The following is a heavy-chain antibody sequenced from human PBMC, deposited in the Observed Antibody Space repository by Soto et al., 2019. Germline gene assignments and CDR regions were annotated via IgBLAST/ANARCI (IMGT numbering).Heavy chain of an antibody. J-gene: IGHJ4*02. CDR2: IYFSGSGTS. D-gene: IGHD3-22*01. Sequence: SETLSLTCSVSGDFISTTTYYWGWVRQAPGKGLEWVGSIYFSGSGTSHYNPSLKSRVTISVDTSKNQFSLKLTSVTAADTAVYYCARPRYSFGTSGYYLFDYWGQRTLVTVSS. V-gene: IGHV4-39*01. CDR1: GDFISTTTYY. CDR3: ARPRYSFGTSGYYLFDY.